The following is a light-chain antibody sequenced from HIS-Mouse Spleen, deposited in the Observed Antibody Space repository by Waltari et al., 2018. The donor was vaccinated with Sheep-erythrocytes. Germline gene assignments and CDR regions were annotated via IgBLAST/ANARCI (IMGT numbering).Light chain of an antibody. CDR3: SSYAGSNNWV. CDR1: SSDVGGDTH. V-gene: IGLV2-8*01. Sequence: PGKSVTISCTAPSSDVGGDTHGSWYKQHPGKASKLMIYEVSKRRSGVPDRFSGSKSGNTASLTVSGLQAEDEADYYCSSYAGSNNWVFGGGTKLTVL. CDR2: EVS. J-gene: IGLJ3*02.